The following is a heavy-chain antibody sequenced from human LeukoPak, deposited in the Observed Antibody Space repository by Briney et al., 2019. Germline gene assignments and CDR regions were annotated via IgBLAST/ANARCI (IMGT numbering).Heavy chain of an antibody. V-gene: IGHV4-59*01. CDR1: GGAISSDY. Sequence: SETLSLTSTVSGGAISSDYWSWIRQPPGKGLEWIGYIYYSGSTNYNPSLTSRVAISVDTSKNQFSLKLSSVTAADTAVYYCARELDEIENGMDVWGQGTTVTVSS. CDR3: ARELDEIENGMDV. CDR2: IYYSGST. J-gene: IGHJ6*02.